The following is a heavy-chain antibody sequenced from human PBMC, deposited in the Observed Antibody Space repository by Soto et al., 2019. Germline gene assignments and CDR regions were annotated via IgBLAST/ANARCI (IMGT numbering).Heavy chain of an antibody. J-gene: IGHJ5*02. CDR3: ARAANCSSSTGCYSQWFAP. CDR2: INTDSGNT. D-gene: IGHD2-2*02. Sequence: GASVKVSCKASGYPFNKYIMHWVRQAPGQSLEWMGWINTDSGNTRYSQKFQGRVTITRDTSASTVYMELSSLRSDDTAVYYCARAANCSSSTGCYSQWFAPWGQGTQVTVSS. V-gene: IGHV1-3*04. CDR1: GYPFNKYI.